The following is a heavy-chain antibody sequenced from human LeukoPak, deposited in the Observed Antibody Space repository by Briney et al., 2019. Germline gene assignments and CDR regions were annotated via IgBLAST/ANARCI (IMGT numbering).Heavy chain of an antibody. D-gene: IGHD6-13*01. V-gene: IGHV1-24*01. CDR2: FDPEDGET. CDR1: GYTLTELS. Sequence: ASVKVSCKVSGYTLTELSMHWVRQAPGKGLEWMGGFDPEDGETIYAQKFQGRVTMTEDTSTDTAYMELSSLRSEDTAVYYCATMKSIYSSSTFDIWGQGTMVTVSS. J-gene: IGHJ3*02. CDR3: ATMKSIYSSSTFDI.